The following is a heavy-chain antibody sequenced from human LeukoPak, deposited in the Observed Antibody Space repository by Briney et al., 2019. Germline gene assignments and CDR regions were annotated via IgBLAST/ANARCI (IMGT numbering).Heavy chain of an antibody. CDR2: ISSSGSTI. V-gene: IGHV3-48*03. D-gene: IGHD3-10*02. Sequence: GGPLRLSCAASGFTFSSYEMNWFRQAPGKGREWVSYISSSGSTICYADSVKSRFTISRDNAKNSLYLQMNSLRAEDTAVYYCAELGITMIGGVWGKGTTVTISS. J-gene: IGHJ6*04. CDR1: GFTFSSYE. CDR3: AELGITMIGGV.